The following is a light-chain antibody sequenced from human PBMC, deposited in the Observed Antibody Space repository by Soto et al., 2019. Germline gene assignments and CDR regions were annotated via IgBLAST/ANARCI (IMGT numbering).Light chain of an antibody. J-gene: IGLJ1*01. CDR2: EVS. V-gene: IGLV2-14*01. Sequence: QSVMTQASSVSVSPGQSITISCTGTSSDVGGYNYVSWYQQHPGKAPKLMIYEVSNRPSGVSDRFSGSKSGNTASLTISGIQAEDEGDYYFGSYTSSRIYVFGAGTKV. CDR1: SSDVGGYNY. CDR3: GSYTSSRIYV.